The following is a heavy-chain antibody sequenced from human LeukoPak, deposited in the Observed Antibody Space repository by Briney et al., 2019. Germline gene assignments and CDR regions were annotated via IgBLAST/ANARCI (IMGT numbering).Heavy chain of an antibody. V-gene: IGHV1-2*02. CDR3: ARVLKVRGVIMPYDY. J-gene: IGHJ4*02. Sequence: ASVKVSCKASGYTFTGYYMHWVRQAPGQGLEWMGWINPNSGGTNYAQKFQGRVTMTRDTSISTAYMELSRLRSDDTAVYYCARVLKVRGVIMPYDYWGQGTLVTVSS. CDR2: INPNSGGT. CDR1: GYTFTGYY. D-gene: IGHD3-10*01.